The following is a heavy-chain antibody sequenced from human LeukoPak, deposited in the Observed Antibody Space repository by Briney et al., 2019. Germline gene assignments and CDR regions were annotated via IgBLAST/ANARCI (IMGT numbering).Heavy chain of an antibody. Sequence: GGSLRLSGAACGFTFSSYAMSWVREAPGKGLGWISSISGSGGSTYYADSVKGRFTISRDNSKNTLYLQMNSLRAEDTAVYYCAKGGRDYYDSSGYYYYYWGQGTLVTVSS. J-gene: IGHJ4*02. D-gene: IGHD3-22*01. CDR3: AKGGRDYYDSSGYYYYY. CDR1: GFTFSSYA. V-gene: IGHV3-23*01. CDR2: ISGSGGST.